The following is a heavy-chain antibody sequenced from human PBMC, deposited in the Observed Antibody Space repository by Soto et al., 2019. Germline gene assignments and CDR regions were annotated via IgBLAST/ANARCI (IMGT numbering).Heavy chain of an antibody. V-gene: IGHV3-30-3*01. CDR1: GFTFSSYS. D-gene: IGHD5-12*01. CDR3: VRELGPRDGYKSYPY. J-gene: IGHJ4*02. Sequence: PAGTLSLSCAASGFTFSSYSMHWVRQAPGKGLEWVAVISYDGSSKYYADSVKGRFTISRDNSKNTLYLQMNSLRAEDTAVYYCVRELGPRDGYKSYPYWGQGPLVTFS. CDR2: ISYDGSSK.